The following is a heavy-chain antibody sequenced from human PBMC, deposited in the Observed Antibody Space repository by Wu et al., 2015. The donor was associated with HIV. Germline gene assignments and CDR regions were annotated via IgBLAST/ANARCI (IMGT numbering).Heavy chain of an antibody. CDR2: FNSNSGAT. D-gene: IGHD3-10*01. CDR3: SRGYGSGTYYGESGLFYYFYAMDV. J-gene: IGHJ6*02. CDR1: GYTFSEYL. Sequence: QVQLVQSGAEVKKPGASVRVSCKASGYTFSEYLIHWVRQAPGIGLEWMGWFNSNSGATHYQQKFQGRVTMTRDTAITTVYMDLTRLTSDDTAIYYCSRGYGSGTYYGESGLFYYFYAMDVWGQGTAVTVFS. V-gene: IGHV1-2*02.